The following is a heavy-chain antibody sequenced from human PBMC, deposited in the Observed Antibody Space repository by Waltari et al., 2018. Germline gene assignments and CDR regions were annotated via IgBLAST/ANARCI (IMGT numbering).Heavy chain of an antibody. CDR3: ARRGVVIAKGGDWFDP. CDR1: GFTFNTYS. J-gene: IGHJ5*02. Sequence: EVQLVQSGGGLVKPGGSLRLSCAASGFTFNTYSMNWVRQAPGKGLEWVSSISSSSSYIYYADSVKGRFTISRDNAKNSLYLQMNSLRAEDTAVYYCARRGVVIAKGGDWFDPWGQGTLVTVSS. CDR2: ISSSSSYI. V-gene: IGHV3-21*01. D-gene: IGHD2-21*01.